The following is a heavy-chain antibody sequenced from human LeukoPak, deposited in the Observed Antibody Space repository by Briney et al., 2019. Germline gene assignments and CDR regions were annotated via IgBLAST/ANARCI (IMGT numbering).Heavy chain of an antibody. V-gene: IGHV1-69*06. D-gene: IGHD3-22*01. CDR3: ARDGLKPYYYDSSGYYYGGY. CDR2: IIPIFGTA. CDR1: GGTFSSYA. J-gene: IGHJ4*02. Sequence: GASVKVSCKASGGTFSSYAISWVRQATGQGLEWMGGIIPIFGTANCAQKFQGRVTITADKSTSTAYMELSSMRSEDTAVYYWARDGLKPYYYDSSGYYYGGYWGQGTLVTVSS.